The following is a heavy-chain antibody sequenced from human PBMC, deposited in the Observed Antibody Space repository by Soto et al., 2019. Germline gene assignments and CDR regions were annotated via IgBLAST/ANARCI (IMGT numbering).Heavy chain of an antibody. Sequence: EVQLVESGGGLVQPGRSLRLSCAASGFTFDDYAMHWVRQAPGKGLEWVSGISWNSGSIGYADSVKGRFTISRDNAKNSLYLQMNSLRAEDTAVYYCARAPGAAAGSEDGYWGQGTLVTVSS. J-gene: IGHJ4*02. V-gene: IGHV3-9*01. CDR1: GFTFDDYA. CDR2: ISWNSGSI. CDR3: ARAPGAAAGSEDGY. D-gene: IGHD6-13*01.